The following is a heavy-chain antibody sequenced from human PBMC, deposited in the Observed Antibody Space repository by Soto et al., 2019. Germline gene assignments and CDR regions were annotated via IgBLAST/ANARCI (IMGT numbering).Heavy chain of an antibody. CDR1: GDSISTANW. CDR3: ARDVGNFYDSSPTGQFDF. Sequence: QVHLQESGPGLVKPSGTLSLTCAVSGDSISTANWWSWVRQPPGKGLEWIGEIHYSGRINYNPSLNSRVTISVDKSKNQCSLKLSSVTAADTAVYYCARDVGNFYDSSPTGQFDFWGQGTLVTVSS. D-gene: IGHD3-22*01. CDR2: IHYSGRI. V-gene: IGHV4-4*02. J-gene: IGHJ4*02.